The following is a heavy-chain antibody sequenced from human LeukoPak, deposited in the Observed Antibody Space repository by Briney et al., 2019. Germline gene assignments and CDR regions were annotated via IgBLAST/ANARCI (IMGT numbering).Heavy chain of an antibody. Sequence: ASVKVSCKASGYTFTGYYMHWVRQAPGQGLEWMGWINPNSGGTNYAQKFQGRVTMTRDTSISTAYMELSRLRSDDTAVYYCAIGHFVYGGNTQLDYWGQGTLVTVSS. CDR1: GYTFTGYY. CDR3: AIGHFVYGGNTQLDY. CDR2: INPNSGGT. D-gene: IGHD4-23*01. V-gene: IGHV1-2*02. J-gene: IGHJ4*02.